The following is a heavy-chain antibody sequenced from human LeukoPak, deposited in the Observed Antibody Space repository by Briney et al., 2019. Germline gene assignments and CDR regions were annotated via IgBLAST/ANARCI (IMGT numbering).Heavy chain of an antibody. Sequence: PGRSLRLSCAASGFTFSSYAMHWVRQAPGKGLEWVAVISYDGSNKYYADSVKGRFTISRDNSKNTLYLQMNSLRAEDTAVYYCARSSMVRGVITFDYWGQGTLVTVSS. V-gene: IGHV3-30*04. CDR1: GFTFSSYA. J-gene: IGHJ4*02. D-gene: IGHD3-10*01. CDR3: ARSSMVRGVITFDY. CDR2: ISYDGSNK.